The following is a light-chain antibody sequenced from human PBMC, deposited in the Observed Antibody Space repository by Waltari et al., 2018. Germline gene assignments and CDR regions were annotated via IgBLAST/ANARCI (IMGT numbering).Light chain of an antibody. V-gene: IGLV3-21*04. J-gene: IGLJ1*01. CDR3: QLWDSNSDRPV. CDR2: FDD. CDR1: NLGSAR. Sequence: VLTQPPSVSVAPGKAATITSKRGNLGSARVHWYQQKSGKAPVFVIYFDDDRPPGTPERFSGSSSGNTATLTISRIEAGDEADYYCQLWDSNSDRPVFGTGTKVSV.